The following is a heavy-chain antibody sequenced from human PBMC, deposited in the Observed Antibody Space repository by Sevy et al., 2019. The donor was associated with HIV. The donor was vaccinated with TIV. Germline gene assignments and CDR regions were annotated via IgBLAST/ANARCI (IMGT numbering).Heavy chain of an antibody. CDR2: ISFSSNYI. CDR3: ARPYGSGSWEAFDV. D-gene: IGHD3-10*01. J-gene: IGHJ3*01. CDR1: GFTFSTYI. Sequence: GGSLRLSCVASGFTFSTYIMNWVRQAPGKGLEWISCISFSSNYIYYADSVKGRFTISRDNARNSLDLQMNSLRAEDTAVYYCARPYGSGSWEAFDVWGQGTMVTVSS. V-gene: IGHV3-21*01.